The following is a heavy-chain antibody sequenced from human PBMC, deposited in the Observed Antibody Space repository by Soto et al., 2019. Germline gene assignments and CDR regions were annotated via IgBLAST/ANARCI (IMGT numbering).Heavy chain of an antibody. CDR1: GGPIRSSSHY. V-gene: IGHV4-39*02. CDR3: AREGGYVDY. J-gene: IGHJ4*02. CDR2: IDESGTT. D-gene: IGHD3-16*01. Sequence: SATLSITCSVSGGPIRSSSHYWGWIRQSPGTGLEWIVSIDESGTTYYNPSLQSRVTVSVDTSKNQFSLKVISVTGADTAIYYCAREGGYVDYWGQGTLVTVSS.